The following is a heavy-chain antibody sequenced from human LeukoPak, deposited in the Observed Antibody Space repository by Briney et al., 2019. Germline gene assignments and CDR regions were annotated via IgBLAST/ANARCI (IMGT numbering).Heavy chain of an antibody. CDR1: GFTFNSYA. V-gene: IGHV3-23*01. D-gene: IGHD3-10*01. CDR3: ARGGTNYYYMDV. CDR2: ISGSGDRT. Sequence: GGSLRLCCAASGFTFNSYAMSWVRQAPGKGLEWVSAISGSGDRTFYADSVKGRLTISRDNSKNTLYLQLNTVRAEDTALYYCARGGTNYYYMDVWGNGTTVTVSS. J-gene: IGHJ6*03.